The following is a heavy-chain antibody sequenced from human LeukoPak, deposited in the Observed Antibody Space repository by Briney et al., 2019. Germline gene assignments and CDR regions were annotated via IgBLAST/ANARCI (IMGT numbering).Heavy chain of an antibody. J-gene: IGHJ6*02. CDR3: AKDGGGSLEWLPPMDV. D-gene: IGHD3-3*01. V-gene: IGHV3-23*01. CDR1: GFTFSSHA. Sequence: GGSLRLSCAASGFTFSSHAMGWVRQAPGKGLEWVSSITGSGGSTYYGDSVKGRFTISRDNSKNSLYLQMNSLRAEDTAVYYCAKDGGGSLEWLPPMDVWGQGTTVTVSS. CDR2: ITGSGGST.